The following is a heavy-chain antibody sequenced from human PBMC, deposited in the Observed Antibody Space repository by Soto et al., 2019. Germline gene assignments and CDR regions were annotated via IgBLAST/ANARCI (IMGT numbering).Heavy chain of an antibody. J-gene: IGHJ5*02. V-gene: IGHV4-34*01. Sequence: SETLCLTCAVYGGSFSGYYWSWIRQPPGKGLEWIGEINHSGSTNYNPSLKSRVTISVDTSKNQFSLKLSSVTAADTAVYYCARSARGDFWSGYYTWWFDPWGQGTLVTVSS. D-gene: IGHD3-3*01. CDR2: INHSGST. CDR1: GGSFSGYY. CDR3: ARSARGDFWSGYYTWWFDP.